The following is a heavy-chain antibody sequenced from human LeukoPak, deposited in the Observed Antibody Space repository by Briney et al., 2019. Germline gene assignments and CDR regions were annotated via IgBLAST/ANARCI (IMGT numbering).Heavy chain of an antibody. V-gene: IGHV4-34*01. D-gene: IGHD6-6*01. CDR1: GASLSDYY. CDR2: IDHIGVT. Sequence: ASETLSLTCAVYGASLSDYYWSWIRQPPGKGLEWIGEIDHIGVTKYNPSLKGRVTISRDTSKNQFSLDLTSVTAADTAVYYCATGSQLGSYNWFDPWGQGSPVTVSS. CDR3: ATGSQLGSYNWFDP. J-gene: IGHJ5*02.